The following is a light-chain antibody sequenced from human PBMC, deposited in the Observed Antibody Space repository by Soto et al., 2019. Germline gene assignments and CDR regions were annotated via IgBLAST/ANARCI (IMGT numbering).Light chain of an antibody. CDR2: DVF. CDR1: SNDVGVYTF. J-gene: IGLJ2*01. Sequence: QSALTQPRSVSGFPGQSVTISCAGISNDVGVYTFVSWYQHHPDKAPKLIIYDVFHRPSGVPDRFSGSRSGNTASLTVSGVQAEDEADYYCCSYASNCAIFGGGTKLTVL. V-gene: IGLV2-11*01. CDR3: CSYASNCAI.